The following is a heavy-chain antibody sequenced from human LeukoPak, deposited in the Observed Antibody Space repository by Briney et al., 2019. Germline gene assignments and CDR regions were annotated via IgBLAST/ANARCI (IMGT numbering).Heavy chain of an antibody. Sequence: ASVKVSCKASGYTFNNYGISWVRQAPGQGLEWMGWINPNSGGTNYAQKFQGRVTMTRDTSISTAYMELSRLRSDDTAVYYCARAYYYGSGSVPPFFDYWGQGTLVTVSS. CDR1: GYTFNNYG. J-gene: IGHJ4*02. CDR2: INPNSGGT. CDR3: ARAYYYGSGSVPPFFDY. V-gene: IGHV1-2*02. D-gene: IGHD3-10*01.